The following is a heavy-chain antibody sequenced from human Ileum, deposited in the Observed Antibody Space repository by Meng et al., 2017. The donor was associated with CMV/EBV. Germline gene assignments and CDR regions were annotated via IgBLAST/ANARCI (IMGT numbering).Heavy chain of an antibody. CDR2: IKSKADGGTT. CDR1: EFTFINAW. Sequence: ASEFTFINAWMSGVRQGEGKGLEWVGRIKSKADGGTTDYAEAVKGRFTIARDDSKNTLYLQMNSVKTEDTAVYYCTTEQGTRQNLGGWGQGTLVTVSS. V-gene: IGHV3-15*01. CDR3: TTEQGTRQNLGG. J-gene: IGHJ4*02. D-gene: IGHD3-16*01.